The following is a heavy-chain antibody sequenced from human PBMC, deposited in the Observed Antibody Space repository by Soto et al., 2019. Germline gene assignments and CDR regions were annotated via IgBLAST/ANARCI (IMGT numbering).Heavy chain of an antibody. Sequence: QLQLQESGPRLAKPSETLSLTCTVSGGSMSGSGFYWGWIRQAPGKGLEWMGSIYYSGSASYKPSLQSRVTISVDTSKNDLSLKLSSVTAADTAVYYCARLSVVVGASTDAFDIWGQGTMFTVSS. CDR3: ARLSVVVGASTDAFDI. CDR2: IYYSGSA. V-gene: IGHV4-39*02. CDR1: GGSMSGSGFY. D-gene: IGHD2-15*01. J-gene: IGHJ3*02.